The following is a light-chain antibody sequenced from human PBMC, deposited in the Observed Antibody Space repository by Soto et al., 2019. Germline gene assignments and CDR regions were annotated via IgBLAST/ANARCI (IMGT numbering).Light chain of an antibody. V-gene: IGKV3-11*01. J-gene: IGKJ4*01. Sequence: EIVLTQSPATLSLSPGERATLSCRASQSVSSYLAWYQQKPGQAPRLLIYDASNRATGIPARFSGSRSGTDFTLPISRLEPEDYAVYYCQQRRNSDLTFGGGTQVEIK. CDR3: QQRRNSDLT. CDR1: QSVSSY. CDR2: DAS.